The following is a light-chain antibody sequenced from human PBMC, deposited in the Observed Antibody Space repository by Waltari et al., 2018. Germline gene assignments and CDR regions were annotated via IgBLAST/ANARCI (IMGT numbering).Light chain of an antibody. V-gene: IGKV1-27*01. J-gene: IGKJ3*01. Sequence: DIQMTQSPSSLSVSIGDRVTITCRASQGISTYLVWYQQKPGKVPKLLIYAASTLQSGVPSRFSGSGSGTDFTLTISGLQPEDAATYYCQKYNRAPFTFGPGTKVHIK. CDR3: QKYNRAPFT. CDR1: QGISTY. CDR2: AAS.